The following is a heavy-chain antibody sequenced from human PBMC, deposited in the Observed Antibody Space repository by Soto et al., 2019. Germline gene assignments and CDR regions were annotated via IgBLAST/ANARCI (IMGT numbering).Heavy chain of an antibody. D-gene: IGHD3-9*01. Sequence: ASAKVSCKASGYTFSSYGISWVRQAPGQGREWMGWISAYNGNTNYAQKLQGRVTMTRNTSISTAYMELSSLRSEDTAVYYCARGSRELRYFDWLLYHYYYGMDVWGQGTTVTVSS. CDR3: ARGSRELRYFDWLLYHYYYGMDV. J-gene: IGHJ6*02. V-gene: IGHV1-18*01. CDR2: ISAYNGNT. CDR1: GYTFSSYG.